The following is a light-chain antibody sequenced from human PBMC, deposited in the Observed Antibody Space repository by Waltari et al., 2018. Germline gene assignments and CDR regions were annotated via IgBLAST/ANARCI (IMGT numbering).Light chain of an antibody. CDR3: QVWDDTTNSGV. CDR2: YDT. CDR1: NIESKS. V-gene: IGLV3-21*04. J-gene: IGLJ3*02. Sequence: YVLTQPPSVSVAPGKTATLTCGGENIESKSVTWYQQKPGQAPVLGLFYDTDRPSGIPDRFSGSNSGNTATLTISWVEAGDEADYHCQVWDDTTNSGVFGGGTRLTVL.